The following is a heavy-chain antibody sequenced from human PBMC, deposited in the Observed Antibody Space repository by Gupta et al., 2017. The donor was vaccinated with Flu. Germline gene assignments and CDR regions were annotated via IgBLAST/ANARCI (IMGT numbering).Heavy chain of an antibody. Sequence: QVQLVEPGGGVVKPGRSWRLSGAASGYSVSIYGTHRVRQAPGKGLEWVVALSHDVSEKWYAASLKGRFTISRDNSKDTLYLEMNSLRGQDAAVYYCAKDSGHDTGYALDFWGQGTLVTVSS. D-gene: IGHD5-12*01. V-gene: IGHV3-30*18. CDR2: LSHDVSEK. CDR1: GYSVSIYG. J-gene: IGHJ4*02. CDR3: AKDSGHDTGYALDF.